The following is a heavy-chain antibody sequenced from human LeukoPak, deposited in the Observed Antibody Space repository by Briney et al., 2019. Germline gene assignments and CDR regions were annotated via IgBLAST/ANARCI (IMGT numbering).Heavy chain of an antibody. Sequence: NPSETLSLTCTVSGGSISSYYWSWIRQPPGKGLERIGYIYYSGSTNYNPSLKSRVTISVDTSKNQFSLKLSSVTAADTAVYYCASYSYYYDSSSYFDYWGQGTLVTVSS. D-gene: IGHD3-22*01. CDR3: ASYSYYYDSSSYFDY. CDR2: IYYSGST. CDR1: GGSISSYY. J-gene: IGHJ4*02. V-gene: IGHV4-59*01.